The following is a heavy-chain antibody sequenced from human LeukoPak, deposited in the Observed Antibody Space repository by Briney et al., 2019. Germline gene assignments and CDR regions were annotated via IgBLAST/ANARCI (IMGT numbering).Heavy chain of an antibody. CDR3: AKAADTYYYDSSGYYTG. CDR2: IKQDGSER. Sequence: GGSLRLSCAASGFTFSSYWMSWVRQAPGKGLEWVATIKQDGSERYYVDSVKGRFTISRDNAKNSLYLQMNSLRAEDTALYYCAKAADTYYYDSSGYYTGWGQGTLVTVSS. J-gene: IGHJ4*02. D-gene: IGHD3-22*01. V-gene: IGHV3-7*03. CDR1: GFTFSSYW.